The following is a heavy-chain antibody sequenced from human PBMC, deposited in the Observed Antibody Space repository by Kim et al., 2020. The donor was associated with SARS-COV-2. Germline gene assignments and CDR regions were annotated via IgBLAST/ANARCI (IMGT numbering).Heavy chain of an antibody. J-gene: IGHJ4*02. CDR2: NT. Sequence: NTYYADSVRGRFTISRDNSKNTLFLQMHSLGADDTAVYYCAKQRGAYDGWGQGTLVTVSS. D-gene: IGHD5-12*01. CDR3: AKQRGAYDG. V-gene: IGHV3-23*01.